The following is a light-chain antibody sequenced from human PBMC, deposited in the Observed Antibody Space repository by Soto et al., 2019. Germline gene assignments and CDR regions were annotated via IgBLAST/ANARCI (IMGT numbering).Light chain of an antibody. Sequence: DIQMTQSPSSLSASVGDRVTITCRASQSMSNYLNWYQQKPGKAPNLLIYAASSLQSGVPSRFSGSGSGTHFTLTISSLQPQDFASYYCQQTYSTPLTFGGGTKVDIK. J-gene: IGKJ4*01. CDR1: QSMSNY. CDR3: QQTYSTPLT. V-gene: IGKV1-39*01. CDR2: AAS.